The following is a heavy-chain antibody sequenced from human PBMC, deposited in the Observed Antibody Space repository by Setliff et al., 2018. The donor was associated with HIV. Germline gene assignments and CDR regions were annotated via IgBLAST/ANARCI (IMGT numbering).Heavy chain of an antibody. CDR1: GDSISTDY. Sequence: SETLSLTCTVSGDSISTDYWTWIRQPPGKGLEWIGYIYNSASTSYNPSLKSRVTISVDTSKNQLSLNLTSMTAADTAVYFCARDFKSGYVDYLGQGIPVTVSS. CDR3: ARDFKSGYVDY. J-gene: IGHJ4*02. D-gene: IGHD2-15*01. CDR2: IYNSAST. V-gene: IGHV4-4*09.